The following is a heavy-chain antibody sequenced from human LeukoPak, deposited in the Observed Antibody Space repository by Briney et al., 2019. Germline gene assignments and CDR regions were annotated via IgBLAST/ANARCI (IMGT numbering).Heavy chain of an antibody. CDR2: IYHSGST. V-gene: IGHV4-38-2*01. J-gene: IGHJ4*02. CDR3: ATLTTVSPFDY. Sequence: PSETLSLTCAVSGYSISSGYYWGWIRQPPGKGLGWIGSIYHSGSTYYNPSLKSRVTISVDTSKNQFSLKLSSVTAADTAVYYCATLTTVSPFDYWGQGTLVTVSS. CDR1: GYSISSGYY. D-gene: IGHD4-11*01.